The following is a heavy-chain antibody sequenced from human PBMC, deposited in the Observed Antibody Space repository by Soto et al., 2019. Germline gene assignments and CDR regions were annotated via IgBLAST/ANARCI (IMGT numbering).Heavy chain of an antibody. CDR1: GDSITTYKW. V-gene: IGHV4-4*02. J-gene: IGHJ6*02. CDR2: IYDSGNT. CDR3: AACQLGEYYYAMDM. D-gene: IGHD7-27*01. Sequence: PSETLSLTCGASGDSITTYKWWTWVRQTPGRGLEWIGEIYDSGNTRYNPSLRSRVTISKDTSKNQLSLKLNSVTVADTAVYYCAACQLGEYYYAMDMWGQGTTVTVSS.